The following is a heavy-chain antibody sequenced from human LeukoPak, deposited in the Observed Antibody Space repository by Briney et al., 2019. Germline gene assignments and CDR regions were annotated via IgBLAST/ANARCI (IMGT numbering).Heavy chain of an antibody. V-gene: IGHV3-23*01. Sequence: GGSLRLSCAASGFTFSSYAMSWVRQAPGKGLEWVSAISGSGGSTYYADSVKGRYTISRDNSKNTLYLQMNSLRAEDTAVYYCAKETRITMVRGVIDYWGQGTLVTVSS. CDR3: AKETRITMVRGVIDY. D-gene: IGHD3-10*01. CDR1: GFTFSSYA. J-gene: IGHJ4*02. CDR2: ISGSGGST.